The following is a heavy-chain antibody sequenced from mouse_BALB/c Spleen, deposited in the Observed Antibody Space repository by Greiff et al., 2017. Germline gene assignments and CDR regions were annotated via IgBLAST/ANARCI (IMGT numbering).Heavy chain of an antibody. D-gene: IGHD1-1*02. CDR2: ILPGSGST. CDR3: ARGGNDFDY. Sequence: QVQLQQSGAELMKPGASVKISCKATGYTFSSYWIEWVKQRPGHGLEWIGEILPGSGSTYYNEKFKGKATFTADTSSNTAYMQLSSLTSEDSAVYYCARGGNDFDYWGQGTTLTVSS. CDR1: GYTFSSYW. J-gene: IGHJ2*01. V-gene: IGHV1-9*01.